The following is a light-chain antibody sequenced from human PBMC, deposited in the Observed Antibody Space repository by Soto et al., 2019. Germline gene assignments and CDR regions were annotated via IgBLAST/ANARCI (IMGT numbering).Light chain of an antibody. J-gene: IGKJ3*01. V-gene: IGKV3-20*01. Sequence: EIVLTQSPGTLSLSPGERATLSCRASQSVSSRFLAWHQHKPGQGPRLLIYGTSSRATGIPDRFSGSGSGTDCTLSMSRQEPEDFAFYLCQKYGDSFDFGPRTKVDLK. CDR2: GTS. CDR3: QKYGDSFD. CDR1: QSVSSRF.